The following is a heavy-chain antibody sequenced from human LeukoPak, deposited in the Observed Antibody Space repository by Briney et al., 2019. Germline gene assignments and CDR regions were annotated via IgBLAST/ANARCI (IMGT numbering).Heavy chain of an antibody. V-gene: IGHV4-4*09. CDR2: IYTSGST. D-gene: IGHD5-12*01. J-gene: IGHJ6*03. CDR1: GGSISSYY. Sequence: SETLSFTCTVSGGSISSYYWSWIRQPPGKGLEWIGYIYTSGSTNYNPSLKSRVTISVDTSKNQFSLKLSSVTAADTAVYYCARHGWLRSPYYYYTDVWGKGTTVTVSS. CDR3: ARHGWLRSPYYYYTDV.